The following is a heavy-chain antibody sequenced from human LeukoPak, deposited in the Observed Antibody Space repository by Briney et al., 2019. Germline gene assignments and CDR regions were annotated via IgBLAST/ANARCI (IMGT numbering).Heavy chain of an antibody. CDR1: GGSISSYF. CDR2: IHASGTT. D-gene: IGHD2-8*01. CDR3: ARNGADVYGRAFDF. V-gene: IGHV4-4*07. J-gene: IGHJ4*02. Sequence: SETLSLTCNVSGGSISSYFWTWIRQPAGKGLEWIGRIHASGTTNYNSSLKSRVSMSVDTSKNQFSLKLTSVTAADTAVYFCARNGADVYGRAFDFWGQGTLVSVSS.